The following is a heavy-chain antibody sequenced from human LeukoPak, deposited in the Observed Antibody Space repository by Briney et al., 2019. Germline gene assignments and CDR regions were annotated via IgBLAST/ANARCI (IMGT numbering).Heavy chain of an antibody. CDR3: ARDENYYGDYLYY. V-gene: IGHV3-21*01. J-gene: IGHJ4*02. D-gene: IGHD4-17*01. Sequence: GGSLRLSCAASGFTFSSYTMNWVRQASGKGLEWVSSISSSSHYIYYADSVKGRFTISRDNAKNSLYLQMNSLRAEDTAVYYCARDENYYGDYLYYWGQGTLVTVSS. CDR1: GFTFSSYT. CDR2: ISSSSHYI.